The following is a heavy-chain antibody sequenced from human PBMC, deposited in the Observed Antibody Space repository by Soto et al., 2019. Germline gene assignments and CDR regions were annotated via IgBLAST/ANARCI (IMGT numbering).Heavy chain of an antibody. CDR2: ISYDGSNK. CDR3: AKPLWCMLKD. Sequence: GGSLRLSCAASGFTFSSYGMHWVRQAPGKGLEWVAVISYDGSNKYYADSVKGRFTISRDNSKNTLYLQMNSLRAEDTAVYYCAKPLWCMLKDWGQGTLVTVSS. J-gene: IGHJ4*02. CDR1: GFTFSSYG. D-gene: IGHD2-8*01. V-gene: IGHV3-30*18.